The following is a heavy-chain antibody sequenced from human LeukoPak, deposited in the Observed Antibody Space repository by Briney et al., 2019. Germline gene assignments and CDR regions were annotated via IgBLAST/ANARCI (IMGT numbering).Heavy chain of an antibody. D-gene: IGHD5-24*01. CDR3: ARERDGYNFPFDY. J-gene: IGHJ4*02. Sequence: SDQVSCKASGGTFSSYTISWVRQAPGQGLEWMGRIIPILGIANYAQKFQGRDTITADKTTSTAYMELSSLRSEDTAVYYCARERDGYNFPFDYWGQGTLVTVSS. CDR2: IIPILGIA. V-gene: IGHV1-69*04. CDR1: GGTFSSYT.